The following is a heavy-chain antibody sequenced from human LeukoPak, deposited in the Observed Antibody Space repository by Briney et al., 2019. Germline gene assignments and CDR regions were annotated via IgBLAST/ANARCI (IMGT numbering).Heavy chain of an antibody. D-gene: IGHD5-12*01. CDR2: IYHSGST. CDR1: GGSISSGGYS. J-gene: IGHJ6*02. Sequence: PSQTLSLTCAVSGGSISSGGYSWSWIRQPPGKGPEWIGYIYHSGSTYYNPSLKSRVTTSVDRSKNQFSLKLSSVTAADTAVYYCARGHRRYSSGYDSSYYYYGMDVWGQGTTATVSS. CDR3: ARGHRRYSSGYDSSYYYYGMDV. V-gene: IGHV4-30-2*01.